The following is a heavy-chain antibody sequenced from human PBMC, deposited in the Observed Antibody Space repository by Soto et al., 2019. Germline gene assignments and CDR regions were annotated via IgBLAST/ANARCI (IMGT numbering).Heavy chain of an antibody. J-gene: IGHJ4*02. V-gene: IGHV1-69*01. CDR3: ARKFTDGDYHY. CDR2: IIPMFGTT. Sequence: QVQLVQSGAEVKKPGSSVKVSCKASGGTFTTYPINWVRQAPGQGLEWMGGIIPMFGTTYYAPTFQGRVTITADESTSTAYMERGSLRSEDTALYYCARKFTDGDYHYWGQGTLVTVSS. D-gene: IGHD4-17*01. CDR1: GGTFTTYP.